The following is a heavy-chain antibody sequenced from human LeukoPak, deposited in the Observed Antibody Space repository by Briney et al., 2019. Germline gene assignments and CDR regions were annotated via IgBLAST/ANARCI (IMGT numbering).Heavy chain of an antibody. Sequence: ASVKVSCKASGYTFTSYYMHWVRQAPGQGLEWMGIINPSGGSTSYAQKFQGRVTMTRDTSTSAVYMELSSLRSEDTAVYYCARDYQQVAFDYWGQGTLVTVSS. CDR1: GYTFTSYY. D-gene: IGHD2-2*01. V-gene: IGHV1-46*01. CDR2: INPSGGST. J-gene: IGHJ4*02. CDR3: ARDYQQVAFDY.